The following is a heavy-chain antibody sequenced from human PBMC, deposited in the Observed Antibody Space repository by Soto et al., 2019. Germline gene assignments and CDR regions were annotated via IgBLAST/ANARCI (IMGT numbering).Heavy chain of an antibody. J-gene: IGHJ3*02. D-gene: IGHD6-19*01. CDR2: IRHDGSQK. V-gene: IGHV3-7*01. CDR1: EFTFRDYW. Sequence: EVQVVESGGNLVQPGGSLRLSCAASEFTFRDYWMTWVRQAPGKGLEWLANIRHDGSQKYYVDSVKGRFTISRDNAKNSLFLQMDSLRAEDTAVYYCTRDISPRNGGVWYDAFDIWGQGTMVTVSS. CDR3: TRDISPRNGGVWYDAFDI.